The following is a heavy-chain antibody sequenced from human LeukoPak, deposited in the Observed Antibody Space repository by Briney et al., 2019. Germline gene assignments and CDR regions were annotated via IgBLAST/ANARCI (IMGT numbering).Heavy chain of an antibody. Sequence: PGGSLRLSCAASGFTFYSYGMSWVRQAPGKGLEWVSSIGGSGGSTYYADSVKGRFTISRDNSKNTLYLQMNSLRAEDTAVYYCAKVAAAAGLDYWGQGTLVTVSS. CDR2: IGGSGGST. V-gene: IGHV3-23*01. D-gene: IGHD6-13*01. CDR1: GFTFYSYG. J-gene: IGHJ4*02. CDR3: AKVAAAAGLDY.